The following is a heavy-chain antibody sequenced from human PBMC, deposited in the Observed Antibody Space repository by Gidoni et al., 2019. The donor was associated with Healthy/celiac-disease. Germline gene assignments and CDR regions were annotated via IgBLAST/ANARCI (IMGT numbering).Heavy chain of an antibody. CDR1: GFTFSSYS. J-gene: IGHJ6*02. V-gene: IGHV3-21*01. Sequence: EVQLVESGGGLVKPGGSLRLSCAASGFTFSSYSMNWVRQAPGKGLEWVSSISSSSSYIYYADSVKGRFTISRDNAKNSLYLQMNSLRAEDTAVYYWARDVPLKGYYYYRMDVWGQGTTVTVSS. CDR3: ARDVPLKGYYYYRMDV. CDR2: ISSSSSYI.